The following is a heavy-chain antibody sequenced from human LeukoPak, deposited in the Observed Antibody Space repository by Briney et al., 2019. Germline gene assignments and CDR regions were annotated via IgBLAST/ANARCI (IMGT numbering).Heavy chain of an antibody. D-gene: IGHD3-16*02. J-gene: IGHJ4*02. V-gene: IGHV3-66*01. Sequence: GGSLRLTCAASGISVSSNYMSWVRQAPGKGLQWVSVIYVDGSTYYADSVKGRITISRDNSRNTLYLQMNSLRAEDTAVYYCARDLATRQRTGLYDSWGQGALVTVSS. CDR3: ARDLATRQRTGLYDS. CDR1: GISVSSNY. CDR2: IYVDGST.